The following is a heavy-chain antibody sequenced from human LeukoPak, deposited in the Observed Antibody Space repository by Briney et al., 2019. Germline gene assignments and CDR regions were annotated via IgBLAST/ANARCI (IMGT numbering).Heavy chain of an antibody. CDR2: IYYSGST. V-gene: IGHV4-61*08. CDR1: GGSISSGGYS. Sequence: SETLSLTCAVSGGSISSGGYSWSWIRQPPGKGLEWIGYIYYSGSTNYNPSLKSRFTISVDTSKNQFSLKLSSVTAADTAVYYCARVELDDFWSGYSFVFDYWGQGTLVTVSS. J-gene: IGHJ4*02. D-gene: IGHD3-3*01. CDR3: ARVELDDFWSGYSFVFDY.